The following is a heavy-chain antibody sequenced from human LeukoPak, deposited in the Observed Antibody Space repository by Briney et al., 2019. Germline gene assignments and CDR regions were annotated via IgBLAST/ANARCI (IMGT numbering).Heavy chain of an antibody. J-gene: IGHJ4*02. CDR2: FNSDGSST. Sequence: SGGSLRLSCAASGFTFSSYWMHWVRQAPGKGLVWVSRFNSDGSSTSYADSVKGRFTISRDNAKNTLYLQMNSLRAEDTAVYYCAKSGLGYFDYWGQGTLVTVSS. V-gene: IGHV3-74*01. D-gene: IGHD1-14*01. CDR1: GFTFSSYW. CDR3: AKSGLGYFDY.